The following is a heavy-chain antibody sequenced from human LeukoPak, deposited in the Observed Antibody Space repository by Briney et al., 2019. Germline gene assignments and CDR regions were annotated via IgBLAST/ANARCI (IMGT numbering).Heavy chain of an antibody. CDR2: NNPNSGGT. D-gene: IGHD3-22*01. J-gene: IGHJ4*02. Sequence: ASVKVSCKASGYTFTSYAMNWVRQAPGQGLEWMGWNNPNSGGTNYAQKFQGRVTMTRDTSISTAYMELSRLRSDDTAVYYCARPMTNDYWGQGTLVTVSS. CDR3: ARPMTNDY. CDR1: GYTFTSYA. V-gene: IGHV1-2*02.